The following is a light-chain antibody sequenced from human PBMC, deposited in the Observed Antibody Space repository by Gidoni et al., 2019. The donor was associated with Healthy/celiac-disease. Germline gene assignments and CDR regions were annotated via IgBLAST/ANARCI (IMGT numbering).Light chain of an antibody. CDR2: GNN. V-gene: IGLV1-40*01. Sequence: QPPSVSGAPGPRVTISCTGSSSNIGTGYDVHWYQQLPGTAPKLLIYGNNNRPSGVPDRFSGSKSGTSASLAITGLQAEDEADYYCQSYDSSLSGVFGGGTKLTVL. J-gene: IGLJ2*01. CDR1: SSNIGTGYD. CDR3: QSYDSSLSGV.